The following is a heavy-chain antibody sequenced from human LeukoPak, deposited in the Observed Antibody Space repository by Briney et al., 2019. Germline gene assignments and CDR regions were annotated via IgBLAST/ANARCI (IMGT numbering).Heavy chain of an antibody. CDR1: GFTFSSYA. CDR2: ISGSGVST. Sequence: GGSLRLSCAASGFTFSSYAMSWVRQAPGKGLEWVSAISGSGVSTYYADSVKGRFTISRDNSKNTLYLQMNSLRAEDTALYYCAKVRYYYDSSGFYADAVDIWGQGTVVTVSS. CDR3: AKVRYYYDSSGFYADAVDI. V-gene: IGHV3-23*01. J-gene: IGHJ3*02. D-gene: IGHD3-22*01.